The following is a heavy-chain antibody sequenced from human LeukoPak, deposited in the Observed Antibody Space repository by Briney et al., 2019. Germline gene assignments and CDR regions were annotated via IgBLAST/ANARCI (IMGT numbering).Heavy chain of an antibody. J-gene: IGHJ5*02. CDR3: ASSTTVVTPRFWFDP. V-gene: IGHV1-69*04. CDR1: GGTFSSYA. CDR2: IIPIFGIA. D-gene: IGHD4-23*01. Sequence: EASVKVSCKASGGTFSSYAISWVRQAPGQGLEWMGRIIPIFGIANYAQKFQGRVTITADKSTSTAYMELSSLRSEDTAVYYCASSTTVVTPRFWFDPWGQGTLVTVSS.